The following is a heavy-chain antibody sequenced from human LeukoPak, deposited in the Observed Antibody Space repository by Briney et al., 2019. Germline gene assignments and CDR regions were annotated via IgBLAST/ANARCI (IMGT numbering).Heavy chain of an antibody. D-gene: IGHD6-13*01. CDR1: GFTFSAYE. J-gene: IGHJ4*02. V-gene: IGHV3-66*01. CDR3: ARSSSWPNGQFDY. CDR2: IYSGGST. Sequence: GGSLRLSCEASGFTFSAYEMSWVRQAPGKGLEWVSVIYSGGSTYYADSVKGRFTISRDNSKNTLYLQMNSLRAEDTAVYYCARSSSWPNGQFDYWGQGTLVTVSS.